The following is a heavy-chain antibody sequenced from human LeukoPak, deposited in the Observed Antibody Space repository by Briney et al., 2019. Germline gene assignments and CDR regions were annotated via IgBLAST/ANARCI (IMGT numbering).Heavy chain of an antibody. D-gene: IGHD1-26*01. CDR1: GGSISSYY. J-gene: IGHJ2*01. CDR2: MYTSGSS. Sequence: SETLSLTCSVSGGSISSYYWTWIRQPPGKGLEWIGYMYTSGSSNYHPSLKSRVTIPIDTSKNQFSLILSSVTASDTAIYYCARRAGSYLGYWYFDLWGRGTLVTVSS. CDR3: ARRAGSYLGYWYFDL. V-gene: IGHV4-4*09.